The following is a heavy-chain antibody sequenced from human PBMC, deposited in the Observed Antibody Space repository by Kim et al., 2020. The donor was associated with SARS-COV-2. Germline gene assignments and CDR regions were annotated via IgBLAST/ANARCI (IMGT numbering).Heavy chain of an antibody. J-gene: IGHJ6*02. CDR2: INPSGGST. CDR1: GYTFTSYY. CDR3: ARRPPRGSGSYSEPPYGMDV. D-gene: IGHD3-10*01. V-gene: IGHV1-46*01. Sequence: ASVKVSCKASGYTFTSYYMHWVRQAPGQGLEWMGIINPSGGSTSYAQKFQGRVTMTRDTSTSTVYMELSSLRSEDTAVYYCARRPPRGSGSYSEPPYGMDVWGQGTTVTVSS.